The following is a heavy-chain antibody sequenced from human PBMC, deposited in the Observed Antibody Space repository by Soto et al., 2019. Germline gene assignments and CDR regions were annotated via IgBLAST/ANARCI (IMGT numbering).Heavy chain of an antibody. V-gene: IGHV1-3*01. CDR2: INAGNGKT. J-gene: IGHJ4*02. Sequence: ASVKVSCKASGYTFTDYAIHWVRQAPGQRLEWMGWINAGNGKTKYSQNFQGRVTITRDTSASTAYMELSSLRSEDTAVYYCARDLGGWPDYWGQGTLVTVSS. CDR3: ARDLGGWPDY. D-gene: IGHD6-19*01. CDR1: GYTFTDYA.